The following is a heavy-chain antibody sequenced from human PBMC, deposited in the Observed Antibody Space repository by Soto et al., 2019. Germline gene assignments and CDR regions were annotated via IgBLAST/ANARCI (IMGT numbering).Heavy chain of an antibody. J-gene: IGHJ5*02. D-gene: IGHD3-10*01. V-gene: IGHV4-4*02. CDR3: ARDYMVRGVMRWFDP. CDR1: GGYISSSNW. CDR2: IYHSGST. Sequence: SETLSLTCAVSGGYISSSNWWSWVRQPPGKGLEWIGEIYHSGSTNYNPSLKSRVTISVDKSKNQFSLKLSSVTAADTAVYYCARDYMVRGVMRWFDPWGQGTLVTVSS.